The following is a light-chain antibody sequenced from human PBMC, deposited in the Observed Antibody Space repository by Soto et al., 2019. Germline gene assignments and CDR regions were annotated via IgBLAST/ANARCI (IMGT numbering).Light chain of an antibody. J-gene: IGLJ1*01. Sequence: QSALTQHASVSGSPGQSITISCTGTSSDVGSYDLVSWYQQHPGKAPKLMIYEDSKRPSGVSNRFSGSKSGNTASLTMSGLQAEDEADYYCRSYAGSRTYVFGTGTKLTVL. CDR1: SSDVGSYDL. V-gene: IGLV2-23*01. CDR2: EDS. CDR3: RSYAGSRTYV.